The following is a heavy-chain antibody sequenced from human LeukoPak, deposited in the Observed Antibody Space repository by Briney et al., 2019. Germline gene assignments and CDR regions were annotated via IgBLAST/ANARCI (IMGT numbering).Heavy chain of an antibody. Sequence: GGSMRLSCAASGFTFSSYWMHWVRQAPGKGLVWVSRINSDGSSISYADSVKGRFTISRDNSKNTLYLQMNSLRAEDTAVYYCAKDRAGPYSSSWFYYFDYWGQGTLVTVSS. D-gene: IGHD6-13*01. V-gene: IGHV3-74*01. CDR1: GFTFSSYW. CDR2: INSDGSSI. J-gene: IGHJ4*02. CDR3: AKDRAGPYSSSWFYYFDY.